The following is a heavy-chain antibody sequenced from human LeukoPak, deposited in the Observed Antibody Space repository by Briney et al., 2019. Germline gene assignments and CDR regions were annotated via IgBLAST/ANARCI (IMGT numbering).Heavy chain of an antibody. D-gene: IGHD5-18*01. CDR2: VSDNGGST. J-gene: IGHJ3*02. V-gene: IGHV3-64D*06. CDR3: VKGGQYSRDAFDI. Sequence: AGGSLILSCSASGFTFSSYAMHWVRQAPGKGLEYVSAVSDNGGSTYYADSVKGRFTISRDNSKNTLYLQMSSLRAEDTAVYYCVKGGQYSRDAFDIWGQGTMVTVCS. CDR1: GFTFSSYA.